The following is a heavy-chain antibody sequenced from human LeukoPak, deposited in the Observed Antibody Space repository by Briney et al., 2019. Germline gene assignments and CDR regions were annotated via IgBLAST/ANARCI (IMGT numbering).Heavy chain of an antibody. CDR3: ARVDCSSTSCTHSYFDY. D-gene: IGHD2-2*01. V-gene: IGHV4-59*01. Sequence: SETLSLTCTVSGGSISSYYWSWIRQPPGKGLGWIGYIYYSGSTNYNPSLKSRVTISVDTSKNQFSLKLSSVTAADTAVYYCARVDCSSTSCTHSYFDYWGQGTLVTVSS. CDR1: GGSISSYY. CDR2: IYYSGST. J-gene: IGHJ4*02.